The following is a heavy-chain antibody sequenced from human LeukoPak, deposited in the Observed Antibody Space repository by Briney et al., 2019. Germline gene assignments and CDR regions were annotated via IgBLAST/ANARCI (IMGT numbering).Heavy chain of an antibody. J-gene: IGHJ4*02. D-gene: IGHD3-10*01. V-gene: IGHV4-30-4*01. CDR3: ARFDYYSSGSYDASGAFDI. CDR1: GGSISSGDYY. CDR2: IYYSGST. Sequence: SQTLSLTCTVSGGSISSGDYYWSWIRQPPGKGRKCIGYIYYSGSTYYNPSLKSRTTISVDTSKNQFSLKLSSVTAADTAVYYCARFDYYSSGSYDASGAFDIWGQGTLVTVSS.